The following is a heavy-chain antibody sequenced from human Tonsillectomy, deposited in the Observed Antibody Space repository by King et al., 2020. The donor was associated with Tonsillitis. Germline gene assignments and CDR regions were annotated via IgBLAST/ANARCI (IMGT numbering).Heavy chain of an antibody. CDR1: GGSISGGADY. V-gene: IGHV4-31*03. J-gene: IGHJ4*02. Sequence: QLQESGPGLVKPSQTLSLTCTVSGGSISGGADYWSWIRQHPGKGLEWIGYIHYNENTFYNPSLTRRLSISEDTSKNQFSLKLSSVTAADTAVYYCVRYEGGVFDYWGQGTLVTVSS. D-gene: IGHD2-15*01. CDR3: VRYEGGVFDY. CDR2: IHYNENT.